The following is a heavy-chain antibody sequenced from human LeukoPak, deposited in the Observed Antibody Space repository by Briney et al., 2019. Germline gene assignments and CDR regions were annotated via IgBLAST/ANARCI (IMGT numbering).Heavy chain of an antibody. CDR2: IGISSGNT. CDR3: ARDHRYAFDN. D-gene: IGHD5-12*01. J-gene: IGHJ4*01. CDR1: GFHFIDYR. Sequence: GGSLRLSCAASGFHFIDYRMNWVRQAPGKGLEWISYIGISSGNTKYADSVKGRFTISRDKARNSLYLQMNSLRVEDTAVYYCARDHRYAFDNWGHGTLVTVSS. V-gene: IGHV3-48*01.